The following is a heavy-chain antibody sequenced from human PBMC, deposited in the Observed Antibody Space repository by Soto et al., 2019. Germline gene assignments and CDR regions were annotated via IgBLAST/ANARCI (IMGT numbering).Heavy chain of an antibody. V-gene: IGHV3-23*01. J-gene: IGHJ4*02. CDR1: GFTFSSYA. Sequence: EVQLLESGGGLVRPGGSLRLSCAASGFTFSSYAMSWVRQAPGKGLEWVSTISGSDGRTYSTDSVKGRFTISRDNSRNTAYLQMNSLSVEDTAVYYCAKGVSQYTPLALFDYWGRRTLVTVSS. CDR2: ISGSDGRT. CDR3: AKGVSQYTPLALFDY. D-gene: IGHD2-2*02.